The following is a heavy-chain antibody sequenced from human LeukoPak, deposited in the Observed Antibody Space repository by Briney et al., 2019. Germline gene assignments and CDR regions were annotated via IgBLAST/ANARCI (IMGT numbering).Heavy chain of an antibody. D-gene: IGHD4-11*01. CDR3: ARERPRTVKGAFDI. V-gene: IGHV1-24*01. Sequence: ASVKVSCKVSGYTLTELSMHWVRQAPGKGLEWMGGFDPEDGETIYAQKFQGRVTMTRDTSISTAYMELSRLRSDDTAVYYCARERPRTVKGAFDIWGQGTMVTVSS. CDR2: FDPEDGET. CDR1: GYTLTELS. J-gene: IGHJ3*02.